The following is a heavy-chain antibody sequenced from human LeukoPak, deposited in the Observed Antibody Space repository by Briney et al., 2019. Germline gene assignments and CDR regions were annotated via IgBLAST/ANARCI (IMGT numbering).Heavy chain of an antibody. V-gene: IGHV4-4*07. CDR1: GGSICSYY. D-gene: IGHD2-2*02. CDR2: IYTSGST. CDR3: AALYTPNGIYNWYFDL. Sequence: PSETLSLTCTVSGGSICSYYWSWIRQPAGKGLEWIGRIYTSGSTNYNPSLKSRATMSVDTSKNHFSLTLSSVTAADTAVYYCAALYTPNGIYNWYFDLWGRGTLVTVSS. J-gene: IGHJ2*01.